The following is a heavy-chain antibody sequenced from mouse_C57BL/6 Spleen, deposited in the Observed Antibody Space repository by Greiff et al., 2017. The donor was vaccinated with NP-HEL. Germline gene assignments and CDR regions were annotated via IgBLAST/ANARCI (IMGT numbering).Heavy chain of an antibody. D-gene: IGHD2-1*01. CDR1: GFTFSDYY. CDR2: INYDGSST. V-gene: IGHV5-16*01. CDR3: ARERAIYYGLPHYFDY. Sequence: EVKLMESEGGLVQPGSSMKLSCTASGFTFSDYYMAWVRQVPEKGLEWVANINYDGSSTYYLDSLKSRFIISRDNAKNILYLQMSSLKSEDTATYYCARERAIYYGLPHYFDYWGQGTTLTVSS. J-gene: IGHJ2*01.